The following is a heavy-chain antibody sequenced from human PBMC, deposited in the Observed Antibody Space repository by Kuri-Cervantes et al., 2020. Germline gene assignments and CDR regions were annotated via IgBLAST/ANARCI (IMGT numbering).Heavy chain of an antibody. CDR3: AKGDSSGYSVWSVDY. CDR2: ISGSGITS. V-gene: IGHV3-23*01. Sequence: GESLKISCVASGFTFSSYAMSWVRQAPGKGLEWVSGISGSGITSYYADSVRGRFTISRDNSKNTLYLQMNSLRAEDTAVYYCAKGDSSGYSVWSVDYWGQGTLVTVSS. D-gene: IGHD3-22*01. J-gene: IGHJ4*02. CDR1: GFTFSSYA.